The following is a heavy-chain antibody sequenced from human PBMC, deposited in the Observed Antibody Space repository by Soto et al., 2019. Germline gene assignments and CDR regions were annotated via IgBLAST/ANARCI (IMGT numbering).Heavy chain of an antibody. CDR3: ARDRGQLFYYYGMDV. CDR1: GFTFSSYG. CDR2: IWYDGSNK. J-gene: IGHJ6*02. Sequence: PGGSLRLSCAAPGFTFSSYGMHWVRQAPGKGLEWVAVIWYDGSNKYYADSVKGRFTISRDNSKNTLYLQMNSLRAEDTAVYYCARDRGQLFYYYGMDVWGQGTTVTVSS. D-gene: IGHD6-6*01. V-gene: IGHV3-33*01.